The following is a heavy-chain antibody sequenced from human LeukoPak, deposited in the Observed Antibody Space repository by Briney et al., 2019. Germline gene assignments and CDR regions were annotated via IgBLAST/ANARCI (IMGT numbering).Heavy chain of an antibody. CDR1: GFTVSSNY. D-gene: IGHD1-26*01. V-gene: IGHV3-53*01. J-gene: IGHJ4*02. Sequence: GRSLRLSCAASGFTVSSNYMSWVRQAPGKGLEWVSVIYSGGSTYYADSVKGRFTISRDNSKNTLYLQMNSLRAEDTAVYYCALESYYIPYFDYWGQGTLVTVSS. CDR2: IYSGGST. CDR3: ALESYYIPYFDY.